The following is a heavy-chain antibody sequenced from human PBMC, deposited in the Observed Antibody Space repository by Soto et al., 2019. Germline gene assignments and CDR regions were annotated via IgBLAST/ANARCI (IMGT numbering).Heavy chain of an antibody. CDR1: GYPVTAYY. V-gene: IGHV1-2*02. Sequence: QLHLVQSGAVVKKPGASVTVSCSASGYPVTAYYMHWVRQAPGRGLEWMGGINPATGAATYTQTFQGRVTMTRDTSTSTVFRELGGLTSEDTAVFYCARGGGVGVAGSAAFDMWGQGTLVTVSS. CDR2: INPATGAA. J-gene: IGHJ3*02. CDR3: ARGGGVGVAGSAAFDM. D-gene: IGHD3-3*01.